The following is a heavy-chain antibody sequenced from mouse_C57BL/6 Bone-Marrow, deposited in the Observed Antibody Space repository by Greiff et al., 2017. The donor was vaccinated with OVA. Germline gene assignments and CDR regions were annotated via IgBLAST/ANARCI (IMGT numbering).Heavy chain of an antibody. V-gene: IGHV3-6*01. CDR1: GYSITSGYY. D-gene: IGHD1-1*01. CDR3: AREKDYGSRSFDY. CDR2: ISYDGSN. J-gene: IGHJ2*01. Sequence: EVQLVESGPGLVKPSQSLSLTCSVTGYSITSGYYWNWIRQFPGNKLEWMGYISYDGSNNYNPSLKNRISITRDTSKNQFFLKLNSVTTEDTATYYCAREKDYGSRSFDYWGQGTTLTVSS.